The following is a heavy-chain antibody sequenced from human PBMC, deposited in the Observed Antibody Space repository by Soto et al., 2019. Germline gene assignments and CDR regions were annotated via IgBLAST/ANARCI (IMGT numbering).Heavy chain of an antibody. CDR3: AILLRSTYGMDV. J-gene: IGHJ6*02. V-gene: IGHV4-4*02. CDR2: IYHSGST. Sequence: QVQLQEWGPGLVKPSGTLSLTCAVSGGSISSSNWWTWVRQPPGKGLEWIGEIYHSGSTNYNPSPKSRVAISVDKSKNQFSLKVTSVPAADTAVYYCAILLRSTYGMDVWGQGTTVTVSS. CDR1: GGSISSSNW. D-gene: IGHD3-3*01.